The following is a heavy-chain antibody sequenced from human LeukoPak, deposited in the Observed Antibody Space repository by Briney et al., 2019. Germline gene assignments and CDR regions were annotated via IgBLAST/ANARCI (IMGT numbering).Heavy chain of an antibody. CDR2: INTNSGGT. J-gene: IGHJ5*02. Sequence: ASVKVSCKASGYTFTGYYMHWVRQAPGQGLEWMGWINTNSGGTNYAQKFQGRVTMTRDTSISTAYMELSRLRSDDTAVYYCARGEYNWNQYNWFDPWGQGTLVTVSS. D-gene: IGHD1-20*01. V-gene: IGHV1-2*02. CDR3: ARGEYNWNQYNWFDP. CDR1: GYTFTGYY.